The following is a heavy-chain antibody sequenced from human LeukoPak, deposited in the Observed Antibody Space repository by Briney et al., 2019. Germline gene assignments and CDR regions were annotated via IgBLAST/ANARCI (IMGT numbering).Heavy chain of an antibody. D-gene: IGHD6-6*01. CDR2: IYTSGST. CDR1: GGSISSGSYY. V-gene: IGHV4-61*02. CDR3: VRVLGEQLVRDDAFDI. J-gene: IGHJ3*02. Sequence: TLSLTCTVSGGSISSGSYYWSWIRQPAGKGLEWIGRIYTSGSTNYNPSLKSRVTISVDTSKNQFSLKLSSVTAADTAVYYCVRVLGEQLVRDDAFDIWGQGTMVTVSS.